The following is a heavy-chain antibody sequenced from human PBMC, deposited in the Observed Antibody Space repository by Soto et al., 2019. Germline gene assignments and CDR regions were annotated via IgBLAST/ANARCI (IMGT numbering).Heavy chain of an antibody. V-gene: IGHV4-39*01. CDR3: ARRVATIKTGYYFDY. J-gene: IGHJ4*02. CDR1: GGSISSSSYY. Sequence: NPSETLSLTCTVSGGSISSSSYYWGWIRQPPGKGLEWIGSIYYSGSTYYNPSLKSRVTISVDTSKNQFSLKLSSVTAADTAVYYCARRVATIKTGYYFDYWGQGTLVTVSS. CDR2: IYYSGST. D-gene: IGHD5-12*01.